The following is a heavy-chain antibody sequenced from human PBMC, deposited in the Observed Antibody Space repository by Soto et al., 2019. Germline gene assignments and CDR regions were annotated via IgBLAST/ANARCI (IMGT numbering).Heavy chain of an antibody. J-gene: IGHJ4*02. Sequence: GGSLRLSCAASGFTFSSYAMSWVRQAPGKGLEWVSAISGSGGSTYYADSVKGRFTISRDNSKNTLYLQMNSLRAEDTAVYYCAKVDDYIWGSYRPFDYWGQGTLVTVSS. D-gene: IGHD3-16*02. V-gene: IGHV3-23*01. CDR2: ISGSGGST. CDR3: AKVDDYIWGSYRPFDY. CDR1: GFTFSSYA.